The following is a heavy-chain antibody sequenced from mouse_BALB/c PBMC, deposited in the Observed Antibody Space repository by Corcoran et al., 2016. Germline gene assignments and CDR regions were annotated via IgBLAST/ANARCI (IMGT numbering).Heavy chain of an antibody. D-gene: IGHD1-1*01. J-gene: IGHJ1*01. CDR2: ISCYNGAT. Sequence: LVKPGASMKISCKASGYSFTGYYMHWVKQSHGKSLEWIGYISCYNGATSYNQKFKGKATFTVDTSSSTAYMQFNSLTSEDSAVYYCARGGSTVVATLYWYFDVWGAGTTVTVSS. CDR3: ARGGSTVVATLYWYFDV. V-gene: IGHV1S34*01. CDR1: GYSFTGYY.